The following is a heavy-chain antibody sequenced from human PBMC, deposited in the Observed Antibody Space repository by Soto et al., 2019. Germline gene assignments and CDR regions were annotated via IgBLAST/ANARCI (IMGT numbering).Heavy chain of an antibody. CDR1: GYTFTGYY. CDR3: ATDSGYDSDAFDI. D-gene: IGHD5-12*01. CDR2: INPNSGGT. J-gene: IGHJ3*02. Sequence: ASVKVSCKASGYTFTGYYMHWVRQAPGQGLEWMGWINPNSGGTNYAQKFQGWVTMTRDTSISTAYMELSRLRSDDTAVYYCATDSGYDSDAFDIWGQGTMVTVS. V-gene: IGHV1-2*04.